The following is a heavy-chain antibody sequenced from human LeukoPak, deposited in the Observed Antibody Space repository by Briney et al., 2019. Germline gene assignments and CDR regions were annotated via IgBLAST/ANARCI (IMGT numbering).Heavy chain of an antibody. CDR1: GGSIRSNNFS. CDR2: FPYGGTT. D-gene: IGHD6-19*01. J-gene: IGHJ4*02. CDR3: ARRTAVARTAHFDY. Sequence: SSETLSLTCSVSGGSIRSNNFSWDWIRQPPGKGLEWIGSFPYGGTTYFNPSLKSRVTMSVDTSKNQFSLKVTSVTAADTAVYYCARRTAVARTAHFDYWGQGILVTVCS. V-gene: IGHV4-39*01.